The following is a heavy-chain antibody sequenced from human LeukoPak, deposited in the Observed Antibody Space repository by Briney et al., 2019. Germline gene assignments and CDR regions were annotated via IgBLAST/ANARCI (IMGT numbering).Heavy chain of an antibody. CDR1: GYRFTRYW. D-gene: IGHD2-15*01. V-gene: IGHV5-51*01. Sequence: GESLKISCKGSGYRFTRYWLCWVRQMPGKGLEWMGIIYPGDSDTRYSPSFQGQVTMSADKSISTAYLQWSSLKASDIATYYCARLWGYCSGGSCHDPLSIWGQGTKVTVSS. CDR3: ARLWGYCSGGSCHDPLSI. CDR2: IYPGDSDT. J-gene: IGHJ3*02.